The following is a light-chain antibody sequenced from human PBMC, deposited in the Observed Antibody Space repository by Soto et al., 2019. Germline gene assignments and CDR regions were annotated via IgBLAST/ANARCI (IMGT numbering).Light chain of an antibody. V-gene: IGLV1-44*01. J-gene: IGLJ1*01. CDR3: AAWDDSLNGLV. CDR2: NNN. Sequence: QSVLTQPPSASGTPGQRVTISCSGSSSNIGSNTVNWYQQLPGTAPQLLIYNNNQRPSGVPDRLSGSKSGTSAALAISGVQSEDEAAYYCAAWDDSLNGLVFGTGTKVTVL. CDR1: SSNIGSNT.